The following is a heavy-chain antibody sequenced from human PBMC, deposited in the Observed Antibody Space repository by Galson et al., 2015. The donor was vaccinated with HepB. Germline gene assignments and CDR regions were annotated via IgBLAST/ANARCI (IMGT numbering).Heavy chain of an antibody. CDR3: AGRTVGVYQRVQPFDY. V-gene: IGHV4-34*01. J-gene: IGHJ4*02. D-gene: IGHD2-8*02. CDR2: INPSGST. Sequence: SETLSLTCAVYGGSFSGYYWSWIRQPPGKGLEWIGEINPSGSTNYNPSLKSRVTISVDTSKNQFSLKLSSVTAADTAVYYCAGRTVGVYQRVQPFDYWGQGTLVTVSS. CDR1: GGSFSGYY.